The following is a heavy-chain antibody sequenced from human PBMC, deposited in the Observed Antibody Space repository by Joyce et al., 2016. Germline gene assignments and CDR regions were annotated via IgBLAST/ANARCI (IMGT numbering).Heavy chain of an antibody. V-gene: IGHV1-2*02. Sequence: QVQLVQSGTEVKKPGASVKVSCKASGYTFTGYNMDWVRQAPGQGLEWMGGINPKNGDTVYAQKFQGRVTVTGDASISTAYMEVSGLRSDDTAMYYCARDGAYGSGYTWGQGTLVTVSS. CDR1: GYTFTGYN. CDR3: ARDGAYGSGYT. D-gene: IGHD3-10*01. J-gene: IGHJ5*02. CDR2: INPKNGDT.